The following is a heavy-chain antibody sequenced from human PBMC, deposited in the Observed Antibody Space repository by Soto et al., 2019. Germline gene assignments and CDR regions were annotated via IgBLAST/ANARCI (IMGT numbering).Heavy chain of an antibody. Sequence: SETLSLTCTVSGGSISSSSYYWGWIRQPPGKGLEWIGSIYYSGSTYYNPSLKSRVTISVDTSKNQFSLKLSSVTAADTAVYYCARNNWNDSGWFDPWGQGTLVTVSS. CDR3: ARNNWNDSGWFDP. D-gene: IGHD1-20*01. V-gene: IGHV4-39*01. CDR2: IYYSGST. J-gene: IGHJ5*02. CDR1: GGSISSSSYY.